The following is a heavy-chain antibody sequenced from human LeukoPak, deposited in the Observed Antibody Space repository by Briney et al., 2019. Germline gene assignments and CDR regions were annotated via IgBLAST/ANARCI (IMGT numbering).Heavy chain of an antibody. CDR1: GYTFTSYA. Sequence: ASVKVSCKASGYTFTSYAMHWVRQAPGQRLEWMGWINAGNGNTKYSQKFQGRVTMTRDTSTSTVYMELSSLRSEDTAVYYCAREYVLRFLEWSRRNELPLNWFDPWGQGTLVTVSS. CDR2: INAGNGNT. CDR3: AREYVLRFLEWSRRNELPLNWFDP. D-gene: IGHD3-3*01. V-gene: IGHV1-3*01. J-gene: IGHJ5*02.